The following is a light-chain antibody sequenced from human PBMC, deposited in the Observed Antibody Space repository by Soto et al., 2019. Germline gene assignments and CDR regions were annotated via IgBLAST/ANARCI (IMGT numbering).Light chain of an antibody. CDR2: EVS. CDR1: SSDVGGYNY. CDR3: SSYASTTTLYV. V-gene: IGLV2-14*01. J-gene: IGLJ1*01. Sequence: QYALTQPASVSGSPGQSITISCTGTSSDVGGYNYVSWYQHHPGKAPKLMIYEVSNRPSGVSNRFSGSKSANTASLTISGLQAEDEADYYCSSYASTTTLYVFGTGTKVTVL.